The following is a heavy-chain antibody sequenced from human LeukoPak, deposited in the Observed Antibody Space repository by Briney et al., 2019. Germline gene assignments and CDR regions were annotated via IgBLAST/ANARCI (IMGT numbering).Heavy chain of an antibody. Sequence: SGTLSLTCAVSGGSILTTNWWSWVRQPPGKGLEWIGEVHLSGASNYNPSLKSRVNMSIDKSKNQLSLELTSVTAADTAIYYCTREGGAFSPFGFWGQGTLVTVSS. CDR3: TREGGAFSPFGF. D-gene: IGHD1-26*01. V-gene: IGHV4-4*02. J-gene: IGHJ4*02. CDR2: VHLSGAS. CDR1: GGSILTTNW.